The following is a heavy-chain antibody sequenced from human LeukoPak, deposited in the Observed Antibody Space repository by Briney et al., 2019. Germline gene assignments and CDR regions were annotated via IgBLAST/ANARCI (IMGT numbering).Heavy chain of an antibody. CDR3: AGESFDI. J-gene: IGHJ3*02. CDR2: ISKDGSNN. CDR1: GFTFTNYA. Sequence: GGSLRLSCAASGFTFTNYAMDWVRQAPGKGLEWVAVISKDGSNNNYADSVKGRFTISRDSSKNALYLQMNSLRAENTAVYYCAGESFDIWGQGTMVTVSS. V-gene: IGHV3-30*04.